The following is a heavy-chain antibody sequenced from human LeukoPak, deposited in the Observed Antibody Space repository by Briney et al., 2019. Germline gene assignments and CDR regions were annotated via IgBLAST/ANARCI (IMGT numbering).Heavy chain of an antibody. CDR1: GFTFSNYW. D-gene: IGHD6-19*01. V-gene: IGHV3-74*01. J-gene: IGHJ4*02. CDR2: INSDGSDR. Sequence: GGSLSLSCAASGFTFSNYWMHWVRQAPGKGLVWVSRINSDGSDRSHADSVKGRFTSSRDNAKNTLYLQMNSLRVEDTAVYYCARGYRGAVPDREADSSGQETLVTVSS. CDR3: ARGYRGAVPDREADS.